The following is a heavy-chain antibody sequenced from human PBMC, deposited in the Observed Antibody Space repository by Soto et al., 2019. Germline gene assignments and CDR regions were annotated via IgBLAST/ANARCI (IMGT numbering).Heavy chain of an antibody. J-gene: IGHJ4*02. Sequence: EVQLVESGGGLVQPGGSLRLSCVASEFTFSSYEMNWVRQAPGKGLEWVSYISSRGTTIYYPDSVKGRFTISRDNAKKSLYLQMNSLRAEDTAVYYCVRFGGAAAGPGDYWGQGTLVTVSS. D-gene: IGHD6-13*01. V-gene: IGHV3-48*03. CDR1: EFTFSSYE. CDR2: ISSRGTTI. CDR3: VRFGGAAAGPGDY.